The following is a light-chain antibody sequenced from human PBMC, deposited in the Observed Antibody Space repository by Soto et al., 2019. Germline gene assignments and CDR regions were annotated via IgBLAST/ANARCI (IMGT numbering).Light chain of an antibody. CDR3: AAWDDSLNVV. V-gene: IGLV1-44*01. J-gene: IGLJ2*01. CDR1: SSNIGAGYD. CDR2: SNN. Sequence: QSVLTQPPSVSGAPGQRVTISCTGSSSNIGAGYDVNWYQQLPGTAPKLLIYSNNQRPSGVPDRFSGSKSGTSASLAISGLQSEDEADYYCAAWDDSLNVVFGGGTQLTVL.